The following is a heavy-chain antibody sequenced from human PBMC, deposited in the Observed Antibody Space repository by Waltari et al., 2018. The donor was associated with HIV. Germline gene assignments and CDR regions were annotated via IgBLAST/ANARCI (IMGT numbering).Heavy chain of an antibody. D-gene: IGHD2-2*01. CDR2: NNHNSGAT. Sequence: QVQLVQSGAEVKKPGASVKVSCTASGYTFTGYYIPWVRQAPGQGLEWMGWNNHNSGATNYAQQFKGRVTITRDTAISTAYMELNSLRSHDTAVYYCARPLPYCSTSSCPYFDPWGQGTLVTVSS. J-gene: IGHJ5*02. V-gene: IGHV1-2*02. CDR1: GYTFTGYY. CDR3: ARPLPYCSTSSCPYFDP.